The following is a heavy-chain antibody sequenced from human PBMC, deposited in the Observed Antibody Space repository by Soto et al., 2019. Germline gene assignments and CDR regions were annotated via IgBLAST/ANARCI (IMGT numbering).Heavy chain of an antibody. D-gene: IGHD3-22*01. J-gene: IGHJ4*02. CDR2: IYYSGIT. CDR1: GGSISSGDYY. Sequence: SETLSLTCTVSGGSISSGDYYWIWIRQPPGKGLEWIGYIYYSGITYYNPSLKSRVTISVDTSKNQFSLKLSSVTAADTAVYYCASSPYYYDSSGYYSLPVYWGQGTLVTV. V-gene: IGHV4-30-4*01. CDR3: ASSPYYYDSSGYYSLPVY.